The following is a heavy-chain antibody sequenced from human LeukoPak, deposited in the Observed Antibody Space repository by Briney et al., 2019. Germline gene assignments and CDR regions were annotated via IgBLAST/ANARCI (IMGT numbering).Heavy chain of an antibody. CDR2: IYHAGSP. CDR3: ARATHYSASTGGPYMDV. Sequence: PSETLSLTCTVSGGSISSSSYYWGWIRQPPGKGLEWIAHIYHAGSPHAHPSLRGRVAISLDTSANQFSLRLSSVTAADTAVYFCARATHYSASTGGPYMDVWGQGTTVTVSS. D-gene: IGHD3-22*01. J-gene: IGHJ6*03. V-gene: IGHV4-39*07. CDR1: GGSISSSSYY.